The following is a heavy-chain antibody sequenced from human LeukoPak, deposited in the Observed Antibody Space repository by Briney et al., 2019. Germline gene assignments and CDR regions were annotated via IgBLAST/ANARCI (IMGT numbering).Heavy chain of an antibody. CDR2: ISGSSSHI. V-gene: IGHV3-21*01. CDR1: GFTFSRYS. J-gene: IGHJ4*02. Sequence: GGSLRLSCAASGFTFSRYSMNWVRQAPEKGLEWVSSISGSSSHIYYADSVKGRFTISRDNSKNTLYLQMNSLRAEDTAVYYCAKDRDGDYVFDYWGQGTLVTVSS. CDR3: AKDRDGDYVFDY. D-gene: IGHD4-17*01.